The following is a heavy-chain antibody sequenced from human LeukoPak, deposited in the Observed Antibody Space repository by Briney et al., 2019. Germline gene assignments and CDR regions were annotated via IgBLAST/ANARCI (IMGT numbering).Heavy chain of an antibody. CDR3: AKASAMIVVVSKHFDY. CDR2: ISGSGGST. D-gene: IGHD3-22*01. J-gene: IGHJ4*02. V-gene: IGHV3-23*01. Sequence: GGSLRLSCVASGFTFSSYAMSWVRQAPGKGLEWVSAISGSGGSTYYADSVKGRFTISRDNSKNTLYLQMNSLRAEDTAVYYCAKASAMIVVVSKHFDYWGQGTLVTVSS. CDR1: GFTFSSYA.